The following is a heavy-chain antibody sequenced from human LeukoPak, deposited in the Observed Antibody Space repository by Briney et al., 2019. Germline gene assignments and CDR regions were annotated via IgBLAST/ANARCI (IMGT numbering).Heavy chain of an antibody. CDR1: GFTFTNYW. CDR2: INSDGSST. D-gene: IGHD3-22*01. J-gene: IGHJ4*02. CDR3: ARAEYYYDGGGYSYYFDY. V-gene: IGHV3-74*01. Sequence: GGSLRLSCAASGFTFTNYWMHSVRQAPGEGLVWVSRINSDGSSTTYADSVKGRFTISRDNAKNTLYLQMNSLRAEDTALYYCARAEYYYDGGGYSYYFDYWGQGTLVTVSS.